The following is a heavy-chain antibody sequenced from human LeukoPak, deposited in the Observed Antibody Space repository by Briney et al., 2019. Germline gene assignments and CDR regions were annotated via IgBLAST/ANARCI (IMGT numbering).Heavy chain of an antibody. CDR3: ARGPASGAGSWPVFDY. Sequence: GGSLRLSCAASGFTFSSHAMHWVRQAPGKGLEWVAVISYGGGDSVYAESVKGRFTISRDNSKNTLYLQMNSLRTEDTAVYYCARGPASGAGSWPVFDYWGQGTLVTVSS. V-gene: IGHV3-30*03. J-gene: IGHJ4*02. CDR2: ISYGGGDS. CDR1: GFTFSSHA. D-gene: IGHD6-13*01.